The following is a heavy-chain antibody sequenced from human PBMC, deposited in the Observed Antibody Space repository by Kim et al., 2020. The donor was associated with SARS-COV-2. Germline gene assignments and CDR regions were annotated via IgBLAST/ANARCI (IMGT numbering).Heavy chain of an antibody. CDR2: IRSKAFGGTA. D-gene: IGHD6-19*01. Sequence: GGSLRLSCTGSGFTFDDSPMSWFRQAPGKGLEWVGFIRSKAFGGTADYAASVKGRFTISRDDSKSIAYLQMNSLKTEDTAVYYCSRGGGWYVSYWGQGTL. CDR3: SRGGGWYVSY. CDR1: GFTFDDSP. J-gene: IGHJ4*02. V-gene: IGHV3-49*03.